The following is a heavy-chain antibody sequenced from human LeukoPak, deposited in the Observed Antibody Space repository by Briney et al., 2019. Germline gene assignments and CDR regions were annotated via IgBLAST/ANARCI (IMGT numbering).Heavy chain of an antibody. V-gene: IGHV4-34*01. Sequence: PSETLSLTCAVYGGSFSGYYWGWIRQPPGKGLEWIGEINHSGSTNYNPSLKSRVTISVDTSKNQFSLKLSSVTAADTAVYYCARDLYSYGTIDIWGQGTMVTVSS. CDR3: ARDLYSYGTIDI. CDR2: INHSGST. J-gene: IGHJ3*02. D-gene: IGHD5-18*01. CDR1: GGSFSGYY.